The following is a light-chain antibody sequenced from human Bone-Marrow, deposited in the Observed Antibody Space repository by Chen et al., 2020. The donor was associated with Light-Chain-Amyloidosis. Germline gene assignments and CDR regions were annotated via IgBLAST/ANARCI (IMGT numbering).Light chain of an antibody. CDR3: QSADSSGTYEVI. Sequence: SYELTQPPSVSVSPVQTARLPCSGDDLPTKYAYWYQQKPGQAPVLVIHRDTERPSGISERFYGSSSGTTSTLTISGVQSEDEADYHCQSADSSGTYEVIFGGGTKLTVL. J-gene: IGLJ2*01. CDR1: DLPTKY. V-gene: IGLV3-25*03. CDR2: RDT.